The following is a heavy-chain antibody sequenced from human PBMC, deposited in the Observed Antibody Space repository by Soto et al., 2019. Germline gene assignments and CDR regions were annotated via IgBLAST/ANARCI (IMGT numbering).Heavy chain of an antibody. V-gene: IGHV3-23*01. CDR1: GFTFSSYA. Sequence: GGSLRLSCTASGFTFSSYAMNWVRQAPGKGLEWVSAITGSGGSTYYADSVKGRFTISRDNSKNTLYLQMNSLRAEDTAIYYCAKDRLVGATIDPWGQGTPATVS. CDR2: ITGSGGST. J-gene: IGHJ5*02. D-gene: IGHD1-26*01. CDR3: AKDRLVGATIDP.